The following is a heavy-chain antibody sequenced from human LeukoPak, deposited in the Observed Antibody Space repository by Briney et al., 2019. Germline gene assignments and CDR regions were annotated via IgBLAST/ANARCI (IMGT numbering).Heavy chain of an antibody. CDR3: ARDTQTVVPAAINN. Sequence: GGSLRLSCAASGFTFSIYSMNWVRQAPGKGLEWVSSISSSSSYIYYADSVKGRFTISRDNAKNSLYLQMNSLRAEDTAVYYCARDTQTVVPAAINNWGQGTLVSVSS. V-gene: IGHV3-21*01. CDR1: GFTFSIYS. D-gene: IGHD2-2*01. CDR2: ISSSSSYI. J-gene: IGHJ4*02.